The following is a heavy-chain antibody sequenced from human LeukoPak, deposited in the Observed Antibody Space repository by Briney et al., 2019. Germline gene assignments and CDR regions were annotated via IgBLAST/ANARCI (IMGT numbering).Heavy chain of an antibody. Sequence: GGSLRLSCAASGFTFSSYAMAWVRQAPGKGLEWVSAISGGNTHYADSVKGRFTISRDNSKNTLYLQMNSLRAEDTALYYCAKDTVSGTPYCFHYWGQGTLVTVSS. CDR1: GFTFSSYA. CDR2: ISGGNT. D-gene: IGHD6-19*01. CDR3: AKDTVSGTPYCFHY. J-gene: IGHJ4*02. V-gene: IGHV3-23*01.